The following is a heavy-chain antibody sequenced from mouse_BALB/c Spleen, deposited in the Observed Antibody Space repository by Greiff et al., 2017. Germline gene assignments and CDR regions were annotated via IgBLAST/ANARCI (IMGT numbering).Heavy chain of an antibody. CDR3: ARESYYGNPMAY. D-gene: IGHD2-10*01. J-gene: IGHJ3*01. Sequence: QVQLQQSGAELARPGASVKLSCKASGYTFTSYWMQWVKQRPGQGLEWIGAIYPGDGDTRYTQKFKGKATLTADKSSSTAYMQLSSLASEDSAVYYCARESYYGNPMAYWGQGTLVTVSA. CDR2: IYPGDGDT. V-gene: IGHV1-87*01. CDR1: GYTFTSYW.